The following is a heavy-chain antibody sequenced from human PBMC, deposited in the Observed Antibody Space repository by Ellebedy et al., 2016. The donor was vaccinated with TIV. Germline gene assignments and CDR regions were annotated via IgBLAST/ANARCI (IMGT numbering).Heavy chain of an antibody. CDR3: ARARRGLLWADN. V-gene: IGHV1-8*01. CDR2: MNHNSANT. Sequence: AASVKVSCKTSGYTFGSFDIVWVRQATGQGLEWMGWMNHNSANTGYAEKFRYTVTLTRDTSTDTAYMELNSLRSEDTAVYYCARARRGLLWADNWGQGTLVAVSS. J-gene: IGHJ4*02. D-gene: IGHD4-17*01. CDR1: GYTFGSFD.